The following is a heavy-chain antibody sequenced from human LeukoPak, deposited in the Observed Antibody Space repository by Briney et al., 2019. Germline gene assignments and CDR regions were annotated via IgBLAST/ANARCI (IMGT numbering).Heavy chain of an antibody. CDR3: ARGSQRDYDFWSGYPPYFGY. CDR1: GYTFTGYY. Sequence: GASVKVSCKTSGYTFTGYYMHWVRQAPGQGLEWMGWINPNSGGTNYAQKFQGRVTMTRDTSISTAYMELSRLRSDDTAVYYCARGSQRDYDFWSGYPPYFGYWGQGTLVTVSS. D-gene: IGHD3-3*01. CDR2: INPNSGGT. J-gene: IGHJ4*02. V-gene: IGHV1-2*02.